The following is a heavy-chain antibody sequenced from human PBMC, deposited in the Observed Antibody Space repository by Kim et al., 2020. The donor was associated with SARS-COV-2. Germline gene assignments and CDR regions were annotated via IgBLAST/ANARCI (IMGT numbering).Heavy chain of an antibody. V-gene: IGHV1-3*01. D-gene: IGHD6-25*01. J-gene: IGHJ6*02. CDR3: ARRGSGHGLDV. Sequence: NTEYSQKLQDRVTLTREPCASTVYMELSSLMSEDTAVYYCARRGSGHGLDVWGQGTTVTVSS. CDR2: NT.